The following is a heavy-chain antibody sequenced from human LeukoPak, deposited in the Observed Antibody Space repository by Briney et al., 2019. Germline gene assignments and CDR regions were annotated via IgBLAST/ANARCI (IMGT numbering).Heavy chain of an antibody. CDR1: GYTFTSYG. CDR2: ISAYNGNT. CDR3: ARDDLAVADY. J-gene: IGHJ4*02. V-gene: IGHV1-18*01. D-gene: IGHD6-19*01. Sequence: ASVKVSCKASGYTFTSYGISWVRQAPGQGLEWMGWISAYNGNTNYAQKFQGRVTITRDTSASTAYMELSSLRSEDTAVYYCARDDLAVADYWGQGTLVTVSS.